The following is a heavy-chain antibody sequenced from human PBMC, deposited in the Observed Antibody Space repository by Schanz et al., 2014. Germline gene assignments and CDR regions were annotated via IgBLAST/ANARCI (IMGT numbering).Heavy chain of an antibody. J-gene: IGHJ4*02. CDR2: IYYSGST. CDR1: GASISSSNW. V-gene: IGHV4-4*02. Sequence: QVQLQESGPGLVKPSGTLSLTCAVSGASISSSNWWSWVRQPPGKGLEWIESIYYSGSTYYNPSLKSRVTTSVDTSKTQFSLKLSSVTAADTAVYYCARQFYDILTGYWFPYYFDYWGQGTLVTVSS. D-gene: IGHD3-9*01. CDR3: ARQFYDILTGYWFPYYFDY.